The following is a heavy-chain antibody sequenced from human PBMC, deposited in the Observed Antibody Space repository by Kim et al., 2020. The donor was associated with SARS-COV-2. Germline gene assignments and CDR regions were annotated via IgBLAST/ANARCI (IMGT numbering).Heavy chain of an antibody. D-gene: IGHD1-26*01. Sequence: GTRYDAYTVKGRFTISRDNAKNTLYLQMNRLRAEDTAVYYCARVGRGFVYWGQGTLVTVSS. CDR2: GTR. J-gene: IGHJ4*02. CDR3: ARVGRGFVY. V-gene: IGHV3-53*01.